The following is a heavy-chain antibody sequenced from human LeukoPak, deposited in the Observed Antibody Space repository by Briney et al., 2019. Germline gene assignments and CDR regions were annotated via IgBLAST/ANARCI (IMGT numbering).Heavy chain of an antibody. J-gene: IGHJ6*02. V-gene: IGHV1-2*02. CDR3: TRDHCSYINCYEDYYYGMDV. CDR1: GYTFTGYY. D-gene: IGHD2-2*01. CDR2: INPDTGAT. Sequence: ASVKVSCKASGYTFTGYYMHWVRQAPGQGLEWMGWINPDTGATDIAQKFQGRVNMPRATSISAAYMELSRMRSDDTAVYYCTRDHCSYINCYEDYYYGMDVWGQGTTVTVSS.